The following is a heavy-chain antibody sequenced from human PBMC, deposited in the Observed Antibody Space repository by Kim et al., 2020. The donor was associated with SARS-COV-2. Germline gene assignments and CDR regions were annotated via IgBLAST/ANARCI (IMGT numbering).Heavy chain of an antibody. CDR1: GGTFSSYA. Sequence: SVKVSCKASGGTFSSYAISWVRQAPGQGLEWMGRIIPILGIANYAQKFQGRVTITADKSTSTAYMELSSLRSEDTAVYYCARDLGRGYYYDSSGYYVWGQGTLVTVSS. V-gene: IGHV1-69*04. D-gene: IGHD3-22*01. CDR2: IIPILGIA. CDR3: ARDLGRGYYYDSSGYYV. J-gene: IGHJ4*02.